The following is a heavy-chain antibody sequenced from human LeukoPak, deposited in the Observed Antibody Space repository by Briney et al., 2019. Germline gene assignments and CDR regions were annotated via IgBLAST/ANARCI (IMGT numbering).Heavy chain of an antibody. CDR2: TYYRSQWYT. D-gene: IGHD1-26*01. Sequence: SQTLSLTWAISGDRVSSDSAAWNWIRQSPWKGLEWLGRTYYRSQWYTDHAGSVQRRIIINPDTSKNQFALQLNSVTPEDPAVCYRGRARSGSYPDYWGQGTLVTVSS. CDR1: GDRVSSDSAA. V-gene: IGHV6-1*01. J-gene: IGHJ4*02. CDR3: GRARSGSYPDY.